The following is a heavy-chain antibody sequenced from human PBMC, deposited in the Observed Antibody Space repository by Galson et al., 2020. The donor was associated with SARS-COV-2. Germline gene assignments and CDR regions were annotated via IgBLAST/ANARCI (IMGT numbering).Heavy chain of an antibody. CDR1: GDSISSGGYY. Sequence: ETSETLSLTCTVSGDSISSGGYYWSWIRQHPGKGLEWIGYIYYSGSTYYNPSLKSRVTISVDTSKNQFSLKLSSVTAADTAVYYCARGPVPGGVVQGIFDYWGQGTLVTVSS. D-gene: IGHD3-10*01. J-gene: IGHJ4*02. V-gene: IGHV4-31*03. CDR3: ARGPVPGGVVQGIFDY. CDR2: IYYSGST.